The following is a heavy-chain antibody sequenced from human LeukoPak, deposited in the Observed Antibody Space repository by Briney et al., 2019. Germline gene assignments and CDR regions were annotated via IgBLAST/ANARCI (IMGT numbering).Heavy chain of an antibody. CDR2: IKSKTDGGTT. V-gene: IGHV3-15*01. CDR3: TTGRESAYSSGWYAFDI. J-gene: IGHJ3*02. CDR1: GFTFSNAW. Sequence: PGGSLRLSCAASGFTFSNAWMSWVRQASGKGLEWVGRIKSKTDGGTTDYAAPVKGRFTISRDDSKNTLYLQMNSLKTEDTAVYYCTTGRESAYSSGWYAFDIWGQGTMVTVSS. D-gene: IGHD6-19*01.